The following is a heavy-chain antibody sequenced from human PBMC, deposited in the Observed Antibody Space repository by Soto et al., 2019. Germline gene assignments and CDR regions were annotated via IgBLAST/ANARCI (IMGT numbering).Heavy chain of an antibody. Sequence: EVQLVESGGGLVQPGGSLKLSCAASGFTFSGSAMHWVRQASGKGLEWVGRIRSKANSYATAYAASVKGRFTISRADSKNTAYLQMNSLKTEDTAVYYCTRHKDILTGYHSVTRVSWFDPWGQGTLVTVSS. V-gene: IGHV3-73*02. D-gene: IGHD3-9*01. CDR1: GFTFSGSA. CDR3: TRHKDILTGYHSVTRVSWFDP. J-gene: IGHJ5*02. CDR2: IRSKANSYAT.